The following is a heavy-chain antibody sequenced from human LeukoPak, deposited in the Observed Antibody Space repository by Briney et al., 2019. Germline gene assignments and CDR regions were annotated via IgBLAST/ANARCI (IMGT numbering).Heavy chain of an antibody. CDR3: ARGRYCSSTGCSHFDY. V-gene: IGHV5-51*01. Sequence: GESLKISCKGSGYSFTNYWIAWVRQMPGKGLEWMGIIYPGDSDTRYSPSFQGQVTISADRSISTAYLQWSSLNASDTAMYYCARGRYCSSTGCSHFDYWGQGTLVTVSS. D-gene: IGHD2-2*01. CDR1: GYSFTNYW. CDR2: IYPGDSDT. J-gene: IGHJ4*02.